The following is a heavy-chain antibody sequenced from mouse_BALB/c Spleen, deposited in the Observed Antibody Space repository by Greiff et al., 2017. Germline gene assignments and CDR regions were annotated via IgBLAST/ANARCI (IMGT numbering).Heavy chain of an antibody. CDR2: ISDGGSYT. CDR3: ARAGDGSSAWFAY. V-gene: IGHV5-4*02. J-gene: IGHJ3*01. CDR1: GFTFSDYY. D-gene: IGHD1-1*01. Sequence: DVKLVESGGGLVKPGGSLKLSCAASGFTFSDYYMYWVRLTPEKRLEWFATISDGGSYTYYPDSVKGRFTISRDNAKNNLYLQMSSLKSEDTAMYYCARAGDGSSAWFAYWGQGTLVTVSA.